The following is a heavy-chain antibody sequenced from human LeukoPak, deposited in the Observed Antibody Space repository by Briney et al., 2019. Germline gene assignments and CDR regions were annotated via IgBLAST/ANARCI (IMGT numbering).Heavy chain of an antibody. V-gene: IGHV4-39*01. CDR1: GGSISSSSYY. D-gene: IGHD5-12*01. CDR3: ARQVYSGYDKPDY. CDR2: IYYSGST. J-gene: IGHJ4*02. Sequence: KASETLSLTCTVSGGSISSSSYYWRWIRQPPGKGLEWIGSIYYSGSTYYNPSLKSRVTISVDTSKNQFSLKLSSVTAADTAVYYCARQVYSGYDKPDYWGQGTLVTVSS.